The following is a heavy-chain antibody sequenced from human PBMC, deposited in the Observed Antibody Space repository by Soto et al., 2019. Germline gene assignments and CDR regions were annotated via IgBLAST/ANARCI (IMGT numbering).Heavy chain of an antibody. CDR1: GFSFSNAW. V-gene: IGHV3-15*01. D-gene: IGHD2-15*01. CDR2: IKSKIDGGTT. CDR3: TPRGGSKIDV. Sequence: GGSLRLSCAGSGFSFSNAWMSWVRQAPGKGLEWVGRIKSKIDGGTTDYAAPVKGRFTISRDDSKNTLYLQMNSLKTEDTAVYYCTPRGGSKIDVWGKGTTVTVSS. J-gene: IGHJ6*04.